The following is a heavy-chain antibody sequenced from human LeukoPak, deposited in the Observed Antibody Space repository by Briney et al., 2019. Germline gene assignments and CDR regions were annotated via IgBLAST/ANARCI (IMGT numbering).Heavy chain of an antibody. V-gene: IGHV4-34*01. J-gene: IGHJ4*02. CDR2: INHSGST. CDR1: GGSFSGYY. Sequence: SETLSLTCAVYGGSFSGYYSSWIRQPPGKGLEWSGEINHSGSTHYNPSLKSRVTISVDTPKNQFSLKLSSVTAADTAVYYCARGRGSGSYYFGVLKERSEYYFDYWGQGTLVTVSS. D-gene: IGHD3-10*01. CDR3: ARGRGSGSYYFGVLKERSEYYFDY.